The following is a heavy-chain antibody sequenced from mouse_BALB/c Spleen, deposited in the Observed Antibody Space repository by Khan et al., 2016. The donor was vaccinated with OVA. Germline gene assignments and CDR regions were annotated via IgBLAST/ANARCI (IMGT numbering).Heavy chain of an antibody. Sequence: QIQLVQSGPDLKKPGETVKISCKASGYTFTNYGMNWVKQVPGKGLKWMGWTNTYTGEPTYADDFKGRFAFSLETSARTAYLQINNLKNEDKATYFCARVGYNGTMDYWGQGTTVTVSS. CDR3: ARVGYNGTMDY. D-gene: IGHD2-14*01. J-gene: IGHJ4*01. CDR1: GYTFTNYG. V-gene: IGHV9-1*02. CDR2: TNTYTGEP.